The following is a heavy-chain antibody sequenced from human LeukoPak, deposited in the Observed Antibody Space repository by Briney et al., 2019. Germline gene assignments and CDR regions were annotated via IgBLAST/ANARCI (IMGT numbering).Heavy chain of an antibody. V-gene: IGHV4-61*02. J-gene: IGHJ4*02. CDR1: GGSISSGSYY. CDR2: IYTSGNT. CDR3: ARESAVSAYGH. D-gene: IGHD6-19*01. Sequence: SGTLSLTCTVSGGSISSGSYYWSWIRQPAGKGLEWIGRIYTSGNTNYNPSLKSRVTISVDTSKNQFSLNLSSVTAADTAVYYCARESAVSAYGHWGQGTLVTVSS.